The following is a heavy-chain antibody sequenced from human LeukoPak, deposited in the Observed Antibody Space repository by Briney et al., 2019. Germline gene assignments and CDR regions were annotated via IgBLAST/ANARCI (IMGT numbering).Heavy chain of an antibody. CDR1: GGSITWYS. CDR3: VKVGTGTIDY. CDR2: IYDSGTT. V-gene: IGHV4-59*01. Sequence: SETLSLSWAESGGSITWYSWCSIRQVPANRLEWIGYIYDSGTTNYNPSLKSRVTISVDTSKNQFSLNLRSVTAADTAVYFCVKVGTGTIDYWGQGTLVTVSS. J-gene: IGHJ4*02. D-gene: IGHD1-1*01.